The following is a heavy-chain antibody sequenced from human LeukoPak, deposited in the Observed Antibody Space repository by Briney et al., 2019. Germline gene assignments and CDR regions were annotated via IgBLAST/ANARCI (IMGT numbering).Heavy chain of an antibody. J-gene: IGHJ6*04. CDR1: GCTFSNYA. CDR3: ARHPRYCSGGSCYYFYYYGMDV. V-gene: IGHV1-69*13. D-gene: IGHD2-15*01. CDR2: IIPIFGTA. Sequence: SVNVSRKASGCTFSNYAISWVRQAPGQGLEWMGGIIPIFGTANYAQKFQGRVTITADESTSTGYMELSSLRSEDTAVYYCARHPRYCSGGSCYYFYYYGMDVWGKGTTVTVSS.